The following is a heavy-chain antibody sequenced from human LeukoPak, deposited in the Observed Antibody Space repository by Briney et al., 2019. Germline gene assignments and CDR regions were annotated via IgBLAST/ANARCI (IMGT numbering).Heavy chain of an antibody. CDR3: AKDPPSVGGRHDWLLDS. V-gene: IGHV3-23*01. D-gene: IGHD3-9*01. CDR2: IGFGDDSA. Sequence: PGGSLRLSCAASGLTFNSYAMSWVRKAPGKGLEWVSTIGFGDDSAYYADSVKGRFTISRDNSKNTLYLQMNYLRAEDTAVYYCAKDPPSVGGRHDWLLDSWGQGTLVTVS. J-gene: IGHJ5*02. CDR1: GLTFNSYA.